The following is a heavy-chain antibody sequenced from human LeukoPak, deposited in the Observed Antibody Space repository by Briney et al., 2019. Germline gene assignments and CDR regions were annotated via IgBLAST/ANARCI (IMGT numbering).Heavy chain of an antibody. V-gene: IGHV3-30*18. Sequence: PGRSLRLSCAASGFTFSSYGMHWVRQAPGKGLEWVAVISYDGSNKYYADSVKGRFTISRDNSKNTLYLQMNSLRAEDTAVHYCAKNSYGCPGCYWGQGTLVTVSS. J-gene: IGHJ4*02. CDR3: AKNSYGCPGCY. CDR1: GFTFSSYG. CDR2: ISYDGSNK. D-gene: IGHD5-18*01.